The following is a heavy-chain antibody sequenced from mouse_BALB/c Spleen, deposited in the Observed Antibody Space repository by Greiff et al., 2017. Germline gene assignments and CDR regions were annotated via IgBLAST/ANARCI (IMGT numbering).Heavy chain of an antibody. V-gene: IGHV6-6*02. Sequence: EVKLVESGGGLVQPGGSMKLSCVASGFTFSNYWMNWVRQSPEKGLEWVAEIRLKSNNYATHYAESVTGRFTISRDASKSSVYLQMNNLRAEDTGIYYCTSRLGDAMDYWGQGTSVTVSS. J-gene: IGHJ4*01. CDR1: GFTFSNYW. D-gene: IGHD4-1*01. CDR3: TSRLGDAMDY. CDR2: IRLKSNNYAT.